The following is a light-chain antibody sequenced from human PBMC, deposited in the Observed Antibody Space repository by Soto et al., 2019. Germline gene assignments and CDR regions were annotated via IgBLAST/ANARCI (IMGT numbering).Light chain of an antibody. CDR2: GAT. V-gene: IGKV3-15*01. J-gene: IGKJ1*01. Sequence: IVLTQSPATLSVSPGERATLSCRASQSVSSNLAWYQQKPGQAPRLLIHGATTRATGIPARFSGSGSGTEFTLTISSLQSEDFAVYYCQQYNNWPRTFGQGTKAAIK. CDR3: QQYNNWPRT. CDR1: QSVSSN.